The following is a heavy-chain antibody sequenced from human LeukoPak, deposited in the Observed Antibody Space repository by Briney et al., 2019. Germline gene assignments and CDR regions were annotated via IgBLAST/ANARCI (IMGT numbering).Heavy chain of an antibody. J-gene: IGHJ4*02. V-gene: IGHV5-51*01. CDR1: GYSFTNYW. CDR2: IYPGDSDT. CDR3: ARRAGSSWSKINTPFDY. Sequence: GESLKISCKGSGYSFTNYWIGWVRQMPGKGLEYMGIIYPGDSDTRYSMSFKGQVTISADKSISTAYLQWSSLKASDTAMYYCARRAGSSWSKINTPFDYWGQGTLVTVSS. D-gene: IGHD6-13*01.